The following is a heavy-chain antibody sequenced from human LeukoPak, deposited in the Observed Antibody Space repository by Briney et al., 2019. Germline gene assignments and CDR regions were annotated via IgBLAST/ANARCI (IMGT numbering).Heavy chain of an antibody. D-gene: IGHD3-16*01. CDR3: AKPAYAGYYYYMDV. V-gene: IGHV3-30*18. J-gene: IGHJ6*03. CDR1: GFTFSTYG. CDR2: ISYDGSNK. Sequence: GGSLRLSCVASGFTFSTYGMRWVRQAPGKGLEWVALISYDGSNKYYADSVKGRFTISRDNSKNTLYLQMNSLRVEDTAVYYCAKPAYAGYYYYMDVWGKGTTVTVSS.